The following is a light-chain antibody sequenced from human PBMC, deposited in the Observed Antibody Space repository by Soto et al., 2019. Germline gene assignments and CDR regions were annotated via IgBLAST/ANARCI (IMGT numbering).Light chain of an antibody. CDR1: SSDVGSYNL. V-gene: IGLV2-23*01. Sequence: QSALTQPASVSGSPGQSITISCTGTSSDVGSYNLVSWYQQHPGKAPKLMIYEGSKRPSGVSNRFSGSKAGNTASLTSSGLQAEDEADYYCCSYAGSSILFGGGTKLTVL. CDR3: CSYAGSSIL. J-gene: IGLJ2*01. CDR2: EGS.